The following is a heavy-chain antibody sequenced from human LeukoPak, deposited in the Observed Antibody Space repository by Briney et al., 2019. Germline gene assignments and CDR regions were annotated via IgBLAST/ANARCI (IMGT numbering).Heavy chain of an antibody. V-gene: IGHV3-49*04. Sequence: GSLRLSCTASGFSFGDYAMSWVRQAPGKGLEWVSFIRSKAYGGTTEYAASVKGRFTISRDDSKSIAYLQMNSLKAEDTAVYYCSREWRIVGGSYFDYWGQGTLVTVSA. CDR1: GFSFGDYA. J-gene: IGHJ4*02. CDR2: IRSKAYGGTT. CDR3: SREWRIVGGSYFDY. D-gene: IGHD1-26*01.